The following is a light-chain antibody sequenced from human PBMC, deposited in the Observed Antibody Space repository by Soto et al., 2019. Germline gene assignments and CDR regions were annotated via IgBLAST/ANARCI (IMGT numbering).Light chain of an antibody. CDR1: QNINSY. J-gene: IGKJ1*01. CDR2: AAS. Sequence: DFQMTQSPSSLSASVGDRVTITCRASQNINSYLNWYQQKPGKAPKLLILAASTLQSGVPSRFSGSGAGTDCTLSISSLPPEDFATYYCQQTYDIPGFGKGTTVEIK. V-gene: IGKV1-39*01. CDR3: QQTYDIPG.